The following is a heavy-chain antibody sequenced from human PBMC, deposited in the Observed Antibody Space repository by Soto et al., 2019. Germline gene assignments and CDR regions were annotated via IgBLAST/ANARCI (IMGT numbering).Heavy chain of an antibody. Sequence: GGSLRLSCAASGFTFSSYAMSWVRQAPGKGLEWVSAISGSGGSTYYAESVKGRFTISRDNSKNTLYLQMNSLRAEDTAVYYCAKGSITIFGVVEGGMDVWGQGTTVTVSS. V-gene: IGHV3-23*01. CDR2: ISGSGGST. J-gene: IGHJ6*02. CDR3: AKGSITIFGVVEGGMDV. CDR1: GFTFSSYA. D-gene: IGHD3-3*01.